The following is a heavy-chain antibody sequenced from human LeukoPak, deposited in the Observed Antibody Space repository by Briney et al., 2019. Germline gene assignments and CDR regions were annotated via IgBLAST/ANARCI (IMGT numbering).Heavy chain of an antibody. J-gene: IGHJ4*02. CDR3: ASGETGSTLGGH. Sequence: SETLSLTCTVSGGPLSAYYWTWIRQPPGKGLEWIGYIYDTGNTNYNPSLKSRVTISVDTSKNQFSLKLTSVTAADTAVYYCASGETGSTLGGHWGQGTLVTVSS. V-gene: IGHV4-59*01. CDR1: GGPLSAYY. D-gene: IGHD1-1*01. CDR2: IYDTGNT.